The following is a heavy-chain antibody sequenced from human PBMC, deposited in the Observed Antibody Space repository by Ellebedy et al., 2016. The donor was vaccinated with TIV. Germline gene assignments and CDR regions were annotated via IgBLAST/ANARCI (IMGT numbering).Heavy chain of an antibody. J-gene: IGHJ4*02. CDR3: AKAWREVAMTPFDY. CDR2: FDPDEGDT. CDR1: GNTLTDLS. V-gene: IGHV1-24*01. Sequence: AASVKVSCKVSGNTLTDLSIHWVRQTPRKGLEWMGGFDPDEGDTIYAQKFQGRVIMTEDTSSDTAYMELRSLTSDDTAVYYCAKAWREVAMTPFDYWGPGTLVTVSS. D-gene: IGHD5-12*01.